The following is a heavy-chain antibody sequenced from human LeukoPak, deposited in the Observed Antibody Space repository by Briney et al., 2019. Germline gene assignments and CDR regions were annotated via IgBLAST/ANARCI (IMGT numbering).Heavy chain of an antibody. J-gene: IGHJ4*02. CDR1: GDSVSSNSAA. V-gene: IGHV6-1*01. CDR2: SYYRSKWFN. CDR3: SRGSAFDC. Sequence: SQALSLTCAVSGDSVSSNSAAWNWIRQSPSRGLEWLGRSYYRSKWFNDYAVSVKSRITINPDTSKNQFSLQLNSVTPEDTAVYYCSRGSAFDCWGQGTLVTVSS.